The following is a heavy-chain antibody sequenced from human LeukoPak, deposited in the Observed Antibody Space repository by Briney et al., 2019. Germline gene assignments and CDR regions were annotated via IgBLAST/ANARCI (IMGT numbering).Heavy chain of an antibody. CDR1: GGSISSYY. D-gene: IGHD5-24*01. CDR2: IYYSGSS. J-gene: IGHJ4*02. Sequence: SETLSLTCTVSGGSISSYYWSWVRQPPGKGLEWIGYIYYSGSSYYNPSLRSRVTISVDTSKNHFSLKLSSVTAADTAVYYCARNRDGYNSFDYWGQGTLVTVSS. V-gene: IGHV4-59*12. CDR3: ARNRDGYNSFDY.